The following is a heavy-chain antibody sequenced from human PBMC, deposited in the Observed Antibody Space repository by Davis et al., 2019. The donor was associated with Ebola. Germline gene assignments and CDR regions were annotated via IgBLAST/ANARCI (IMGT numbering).Heavy chain of an antibody. Sequence: GESLKISCAASGFTFSNYWMTWVRQAPVRGLEWVANITQDGSEKQYVDSVRGRFTISRDNAKNSLYLQMNSLRAEDTAVYYCAIPNRGPVADAGDYWGQGTLVTVSS. CDR1: GFTFSNYW. CDR3: AIPNRGPVADAGDY. D-gene: IGHD6-19*01. CDR2: ITQDGSEK. J-gene: IGHJ4*02. V-gene: IGHV3-7*03.